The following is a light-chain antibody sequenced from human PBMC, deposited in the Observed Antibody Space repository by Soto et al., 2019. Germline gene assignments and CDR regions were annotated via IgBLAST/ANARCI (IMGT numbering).Light chain of an antibody. CDR1: SGDVGAYDY. Sequence: QSALTQPASVSGSPGQSITISCTGTSGDVGAYDYVSWYQQHPGKAPKLMIYDVSNRPSGLSDRFSGSKSGNTASLTISGLQAEDEADYYCCSYTTITTPSYVFGTGTKVTVL. J-gene: IGLJ1*01. CDR2: DVS. V-gene: IGLV2-14*03. CDR3: CSYTTITTPSYV.